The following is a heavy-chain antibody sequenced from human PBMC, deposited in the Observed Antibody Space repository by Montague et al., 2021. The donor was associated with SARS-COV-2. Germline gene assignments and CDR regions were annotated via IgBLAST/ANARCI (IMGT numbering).Heavy chain of an antibody. J-gene: IGHJ6*02. CDR3: AKMAYSDWVIGFYGMDV. D-gene: IGHD3-9*01. CDR1: GFTFSSYS. CDR2: ISGSGGST. Sequence: SLRLSCAASGFTFSSYSMSWVRQAPGKGLEWVSVISGSGGSTYYADSVKGRFTISRDNSKNTLYLQMNSLRAEDTAVYYCAKMAYSDWVIGFYGMDVWGQGTTVNASS. V-gene: IGHV3-23*01.